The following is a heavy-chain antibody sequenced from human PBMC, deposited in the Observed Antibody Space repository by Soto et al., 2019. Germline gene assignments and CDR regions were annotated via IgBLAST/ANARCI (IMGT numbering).Heavy chain of an antibody. V-gene: IGHV3-48*01. CDR3: AKNQGVELVPLATVDWFDP. Sequence: PGGSLRLSCVASGFTFSVYSMNWVRQAPGKGLEWVSYIHRADGTKYYSDSVKGRFTISRDNSKSTVYLELNNLSAEDTAVYHCAKNQGVELVPLATVDWFDPWGQGSVVTVSS. CDR1: GFTFSVYS. D-gene: IGHD1-26*01. J-gene: IGHJ5*02. CDR2: IHRADGTK.